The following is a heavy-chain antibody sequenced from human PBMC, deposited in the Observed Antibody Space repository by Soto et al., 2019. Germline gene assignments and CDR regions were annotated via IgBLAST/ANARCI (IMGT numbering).Heavy chain of an antibody. D-gene: IGHD6-13*01. CDR3: ASPPGYSSSWPLSY. V-gene: IGHV3-64*01. CDR1: GFTFSSYA. J-gene: IGHJ4*02. Sequence: GGSLRLSCAASGFTFSSYAMHWVRQAPGKGLEYVSAISSNGGSTYYANSVKGRFTISRDNSKNTLYLQMGSLRAEDMAVYYCASPPGYSSSWPLSYWGQGTLVTVSS. CDR2: ISSNGGST.